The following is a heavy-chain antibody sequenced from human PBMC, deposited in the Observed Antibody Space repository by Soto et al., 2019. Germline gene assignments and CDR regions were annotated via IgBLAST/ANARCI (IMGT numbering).Heavy chain of an antibody. Sequence: GASVKVSCKAPGYTLTGYYMHWVRQAPGQGLEWMGWINPNSGGTNYAQTFQGWVTMTRDTSISTAYMELSRLRSDDTAVYYCASALEGYYDCSGSKTQEYFQHWGQGTLVTVSS. D-gene: IGHD3-22*01. J-gene: IGHJ1*01. CDR3: ASALEGYYDCSGSKTQEYFQH. V-gene: IGHV1-2*04. CDR2: INPNSGGT. CDR1: GYTLTGYY.